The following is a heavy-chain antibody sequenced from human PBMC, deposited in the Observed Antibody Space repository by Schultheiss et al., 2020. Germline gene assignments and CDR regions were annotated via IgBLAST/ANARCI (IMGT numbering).Heavy chain of an antibody. Sequence: GGSLRLSCAASGFTFSSYGMHWVRQAPGKGLEWVAVIWYDGSHKYYADSVKGRFTISRDNSKNTLYLQMSSLRDEDTAVYHCARSGLNAFDIWGQGTMVTVSS. V-gene: IGHV3-33*08. CDR1: GFTFSSYG. CDR2: IWYDGSHK. J-gene: IGHJ3*02. CDR3: ARSGLNAFDI.